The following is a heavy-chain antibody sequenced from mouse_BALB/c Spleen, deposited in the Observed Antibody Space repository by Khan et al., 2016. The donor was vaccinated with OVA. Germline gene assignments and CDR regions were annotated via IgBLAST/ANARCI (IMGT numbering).Heavy chain of an antibody. D-gene: IGHD3-1*01. CDR1: GYNFTSYW. V-gene: IGHV1-55*01. CDR3: ATRGYLGLGYFDY. CDR2: IYPGSGST. Sequence: QVQLQEPGAELVKPGTSVKLSCKASGYNFTSYWIYWVMLRHGQGLVWIGNIYPGSGSTNYNAKFKSKATLTVDTSSSTDDMHFSSLASEDSALYNCATRGYLGLGYFDYWGQGTTLTVSS. J-gene: IGHJ2*01.